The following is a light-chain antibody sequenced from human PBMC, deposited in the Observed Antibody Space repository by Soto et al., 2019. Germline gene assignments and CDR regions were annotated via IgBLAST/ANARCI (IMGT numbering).Light chain of an antibody. CDR2: EVS. CDR3: AAWDDSLSEGV. CDR1: SSDIGGYNY. J-gene: IGLJ1*01. V-gene: IGLV2-14*01. Sequence: QSALTQPASVSGSPGQSITISCTGTSSDIGGYNYVSWFQQHPGKAPKLIIYEVSNRPSGVSNRFSGSKSGNTASLTISGLQAEDEADYYCAAWDDSLSEGVFGTATKVTVL.